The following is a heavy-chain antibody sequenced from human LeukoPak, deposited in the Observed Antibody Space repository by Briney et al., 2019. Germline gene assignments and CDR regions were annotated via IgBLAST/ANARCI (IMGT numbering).Heavy chain of an antibody. CDR1: GGSISSSNW. Sequence: SGTLSLTCAVSGGSISSSNWWSWVRQPPGKGLEWIGEIYHSGSTNYNPSLKSRVTISVDKSKNQFSLQLSSVTAADTAVYYCTRSYYFDSSSYYWPYWGQGILVTISS. D-gene: IGHD3-22*01. CDR2: IYHSGST. J-gene: IGHJ4*02. CDR3: TRSYYFDSSSYYWPY. V-gene: IGHV4-4*02.